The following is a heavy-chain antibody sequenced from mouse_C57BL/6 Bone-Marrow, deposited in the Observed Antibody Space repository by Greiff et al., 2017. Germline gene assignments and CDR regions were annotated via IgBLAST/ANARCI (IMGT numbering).Heavy chain of an antibody. Sequence: EVMLVESGEGLVKPGGSLKLSCAASGFTFSSYAMSWVRQTPEKRLEWVAYISSGGDYIYYADTVKGRFTISRDNARNTLYLQMSSLKSEDTAMYYCTRDSSGYGWFAYWGQGTLVTVSA. J-gene: IGHJ3*01. CDR1: GFTFSSYA. V-gene: IGHV5-9-1*02. D-gene: IGHD3-2*02. CDR3: TRDSSGYGWFAY. CDR2: ISSGGDYI.